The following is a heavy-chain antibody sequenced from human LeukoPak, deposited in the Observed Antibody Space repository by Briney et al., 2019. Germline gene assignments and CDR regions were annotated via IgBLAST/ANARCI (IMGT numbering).Heavy chain of an antibody. J-gene: IGHJ4*02. D-gene: IGHD4-17*01. CDR1: LGTFSSYA. V-gene: IGHV1-69*04. Sequence: GASVNVSCQASLGTFSSYAISWVRQAPGQGGEWMGRDIPIFGIANYAQKLHGRVTITADKSTSTAYMELSRMRSEDTAVYYCARVSATVTTGAWYYWGQGTLVTVSS. CDR2: DIPIFGIA. CDR3: ARVSATVTTGAWYY.